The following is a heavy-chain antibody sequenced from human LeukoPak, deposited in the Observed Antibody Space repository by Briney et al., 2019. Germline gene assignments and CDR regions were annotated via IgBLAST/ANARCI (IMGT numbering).Heavy chain of an antibody. CDR3: ATDRGGGSFAFDI. Sequence: ASVKVSCKASGYTFTGYYMHWVRQAPGQGLEWMGGFDPEDGETIYAQKFQGRVTMTEDTSTDTAYMELSSLRSEDTAVYYCATDRGGGSFAFDIWGQGTMVTVSS. D-gene: IGHD2-21*01. CDR1: GYTFTGYY. V-gene: IGHV1-24*01. J-gene: IGHJ3*02. CDR2: FDPEDGET.